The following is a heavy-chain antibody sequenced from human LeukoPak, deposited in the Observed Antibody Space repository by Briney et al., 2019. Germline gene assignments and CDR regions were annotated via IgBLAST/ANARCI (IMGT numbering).Heavy chain of an antibody. CDR3: ARGRVTVTTLRFWFDP. D-gene: IGHD4-11*01. CDR2: INHSGST. J-gene: IGHJ5*02. V-gene: IGHV4-34*01. CDR1: GGSFSGYY. Sequence: PSETLSLTCAVYGGSFSGYYWSWIRQPPGKGLEWIGEINHSGSTNYNPSLKSRVTISVDTPKNQFSLKLSSVTAADTAVYYCARGRVTVTTLRFWFDPWGQGTLVTVSS.